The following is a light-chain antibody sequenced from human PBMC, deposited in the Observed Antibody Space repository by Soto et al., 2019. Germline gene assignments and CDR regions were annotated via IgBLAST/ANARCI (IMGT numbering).Light chain of an antibody. J-gene: IGKJ1*01. CDR2: MAS. Sequence: DTVMTQSPLSLPVTPGEPASISCRSSQSLLETNGNNYLNWYLQKPGQSPQLLIYMASIRASGVPDRFSGSGSGTDFTLRISRVQAEDVGVYCCMRALQIPAFGQGTKVEIK. CDR1: QSLLETNGNNY. CDR3: MRALQIPA. V-gene: IGKV2-28*01.